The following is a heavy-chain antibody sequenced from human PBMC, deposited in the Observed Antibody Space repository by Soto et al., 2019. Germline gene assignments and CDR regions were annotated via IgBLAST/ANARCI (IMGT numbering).Heavy chain of an antibody. V-gene: IGHV4-39*01. D-gene: IGHD5-12*01. CDR2: IYYSGST. CDR1: GGSISSSSYY. J-gene: IGHJ6*02. CDR3: ARLNRGYSGYDFDDYYYGMDV. Sequence: SGTLSLTCTVSGGSISSSSYYWGWIRQPPGKGLEWIGSIYYSGSTYYNPSLKSRVTISVDTSKNQFSLKLSSVTAADTAVYYCARLNRGYSGYDFDDYYYGMDVWGQGTTVTVSS.